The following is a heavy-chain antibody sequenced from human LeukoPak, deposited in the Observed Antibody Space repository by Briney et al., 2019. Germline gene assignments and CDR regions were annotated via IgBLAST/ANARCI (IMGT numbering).Heavy chain of an antibody. J-gene: IGHJ4*02. Sequence: GGSLRLSCAASGFTFNSYSMNWVRQAPGKGLEWVSSIGSNSDYIYYADSVKGRFTISRDNARNSLYLQVISLRAEDTAVYYCTRDSVGDSYADYWGQGTLVTVSS. CDR3: TRDSVGDSYADY. D-gene: IGHD5-18*01. CDR2: IGSNSDYI. V-gene: IGHV3-21*04. CDR1: GFTFNSYS.